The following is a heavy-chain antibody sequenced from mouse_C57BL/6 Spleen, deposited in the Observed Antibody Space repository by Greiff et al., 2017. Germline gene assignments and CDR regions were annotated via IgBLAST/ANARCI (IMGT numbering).Heavy chain of an antibody. V-gene: IGHV1-15*01. D-gene: IGHD2-3*01. CDR3: TGGDGYSFAY. CDR2: IDPETGGT. CDR1: GYTFTDYE. Sequence: QVQLKQSGAELVRPGASVTLSCKASGYTFTDYEMHWVKQTPVHGLEWIGAIDPETGGTAYNQKSKGKAILTADKSSSTAYMELRSLTSEDSAVYYCTGGDGYSFAYWGQGTLVTVSA. J-gene: IGHJ3*01.